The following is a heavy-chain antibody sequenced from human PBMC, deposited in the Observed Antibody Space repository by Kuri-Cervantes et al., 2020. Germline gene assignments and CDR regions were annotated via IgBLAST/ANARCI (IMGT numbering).Heavy chain of an antibody. Sequence: LSLTCAASGFTFSSYWTSWVRQAPGRRLEWVANIKQDGSKKYYVDSVKGRFTISRDNAKNSLYLQMNSLRAEDTAVYYCLVRGISGPYWGQGTLVTVSS. CDR1: GFTFSSYW. D-gene: IGHD3-10*01. V-gene: IGHV3-7*01. J-gene: IGHJ4*02. CDR3: LVRGISGPY. CDR2: IKQDGSKK.